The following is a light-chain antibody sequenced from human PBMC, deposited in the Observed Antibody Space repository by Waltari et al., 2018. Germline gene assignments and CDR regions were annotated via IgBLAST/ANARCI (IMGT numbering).Light chain of an antibody. CDR1: QAISKD. Sequence: DIQLTQSPSSLSASVGDTVTITCQASQAISKDLNWYQQKPGKAPKLLVYDASNLETGVPLRFSGSGSGTYFTFTINSLQPEDIATYYCQQCFHVPTFGGGTKVEI. CDR2: DAS. J-gene: IGKJ4*01. V-gene: IGKV1-33*01. CDR3: QQCFHVPT.